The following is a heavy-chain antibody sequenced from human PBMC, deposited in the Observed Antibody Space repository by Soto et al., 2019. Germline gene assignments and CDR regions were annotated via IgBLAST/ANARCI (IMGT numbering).Heavy chain of an antibody. V-gene: IGHV3-7*01. CDR3: ARDGVISGWRYYFDY. CDR2: INKDGSEK. Sequence: EVQLVESGGGLVQPGGSLRLSCAASRFTFSNYWMSWVRQAPGKGLEWVANINKDGSEKYYVDSVKGRFTISRDNAKNSLYLQMNSLRAEDTAVYYCARDGVISGWRYYFDYWSQGTLATVSS. CDR1: RFTFSNYW. J-gene: IGHJ4*02. D-gene: IGHD6-19*01.